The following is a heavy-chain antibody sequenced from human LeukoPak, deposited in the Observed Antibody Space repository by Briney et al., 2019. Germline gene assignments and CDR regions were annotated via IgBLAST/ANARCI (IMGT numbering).Heavy chain of an antibody. V-gene: IGHV1-18*01. D-gene: IGHD2-2*02. J-gene: IGHJ4*02. CDR2: ISGYNGNT. CDR3: ARATGKVVPAAILLGY. Sequence: GASVKVSCKTSGYTFTSYGVSWVRQAPGQGLEWMGWISGYNGNTNYAQKYRGRVTMTTDTSTSTVYMELRSLRSDDTAVYYCARATGKVVPAAILLGYWGQGTLVTVSS. CDR1: GYTFTSYG.